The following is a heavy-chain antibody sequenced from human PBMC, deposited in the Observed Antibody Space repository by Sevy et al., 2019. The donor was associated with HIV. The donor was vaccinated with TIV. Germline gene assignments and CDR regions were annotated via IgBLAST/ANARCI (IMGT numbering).Heavy chain of an antibody. CDR2: INWNGGST. Sequence: GGSLRLSCAASGFTFDDYGMNWVRQAPGKGLEWVSGINWNGGSTGYADSVKGRFTISRDNAKNSLYLQMNSLGAEDTALYYCARSYSSGWCYAFDLWGQGTMVTVSS. D-gene: IGHD6-19*01. J-gene: IGHJ3*01. V-gene: IGHV3-20*04. CDR3: ARSYSSGWCYAFDL. CDR1: GFTFDDYG.